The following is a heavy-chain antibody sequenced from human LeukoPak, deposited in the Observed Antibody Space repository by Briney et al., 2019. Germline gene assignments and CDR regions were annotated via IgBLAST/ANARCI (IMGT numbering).Heavy chain of an antibody. CDR1: GGSISSSSYY. D-gene: IGHD1-1*01. Sequence: SETLSLTCTVSGGSISSSSYYWGWIRQPPGKGLEWIGSIYYSGSTYYNPSLKSRVTVSVDTSKNQFSLKLRSVTAADTAVYYCARDPTKHNWNDGWFDPWGQGAPVIVSS. CDR2: IYYSGST. V-gene: IGHV4-39*07. CDR3: ARDPTKHNWNDGWFDP. J-gene: IGHJ5*02.